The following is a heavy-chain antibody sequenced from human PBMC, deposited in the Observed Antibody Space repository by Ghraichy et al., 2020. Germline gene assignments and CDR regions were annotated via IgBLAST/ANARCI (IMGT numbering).Heavy chain of an antibody. J-gene: IGHJ5*02. CDR2: ISSSSSYI. V-gene: IGHV3-21*01. D-gene: IGHD2-2*01. CDR3: ARGPAATTNWFDP. Sequence: GGSLRLSCAASGFTFSSYSMNWVRQAPGKGLEWVSSISSSSSYIYYADSVKGRFTISRDNAKNSLYLQMNSLRAEDTAVYYCARGPAATTNWFDPWGQGTLVTVSS. CDR1: GFTFSSYS.